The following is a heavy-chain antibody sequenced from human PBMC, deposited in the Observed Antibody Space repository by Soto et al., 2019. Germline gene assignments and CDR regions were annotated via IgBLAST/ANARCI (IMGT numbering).Heavy chain of an antibody. CDR1: GGSISSYY. D-gene: IGHD6-19*01. CDR3: ARHYSSGWYRFSNRGGNYFDY. J-gene: IGHJ4*02. Sequence: PSETLSLTCTVSGGSISSYYWSWIRQPPGKGLEWIGYIYYRGSTNYNPSLKSRVTISVDTSKNQFSLKLSSVTAADTAVYYCARHYSSGWYRFSNRGGNYFDYWGQGTLVTVSS. V-gene: IGHV4-59*01. CDR2: IYYRGST.